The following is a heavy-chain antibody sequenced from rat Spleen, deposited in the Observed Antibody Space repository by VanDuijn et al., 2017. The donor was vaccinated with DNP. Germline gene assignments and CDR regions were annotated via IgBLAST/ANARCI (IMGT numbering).Heavy chain of an antibody. V-gene: IGHV5-25*01. J-gene: IGHJ2*01. CDR2: ISTGGGNT. Sequence: EVHLVESGGGLVQPGRSLKLSCTASGFTFSDYYMAWVRQAPKKGLEWVASISTGGGNTYYRDSVKGRFTISRDNAKSTLYLQMDSLRSEDTATYYCVREGNWEPYFDYWGQGVMVTVSS. CDR3: VREGNWEPYFDY. D-gene: IGHD5-1*01. CDR1: GFTFSDYY.